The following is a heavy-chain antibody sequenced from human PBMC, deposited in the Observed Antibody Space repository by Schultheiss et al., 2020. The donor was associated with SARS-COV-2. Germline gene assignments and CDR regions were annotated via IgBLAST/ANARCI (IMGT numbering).Heavy chain of an antibody. D-gene: IGHD5-12*01. CDR2: IYYSGST. CDR1: GDSVKSYY. V-gene: IGHV4-59*02. CDR3: AISGYDALFDY. J-gene: IGHJ4*02. Sequence: SETLSLTCTVSGDSVKSYYWSWIRQPPGKGLEWIGYIYYSGSTNYNPSLKSRVTISVDTSKNQFSLKLSSVTAADTAVYYCAISGYDALFDYWGQGTLVTVSS.